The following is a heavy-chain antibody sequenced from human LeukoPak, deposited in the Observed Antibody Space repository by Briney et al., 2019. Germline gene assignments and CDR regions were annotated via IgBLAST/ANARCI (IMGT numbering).Heavy chain of an antibody. CDR3: ARGTVYCSGGNCYAYYFDY. D-gene: IGHD2-15*01. Sequence: SETRSLTCAVDGGSFSNDYWKWIRQPPGKGLEWIGEINHSGSTNYNPSLKSRVTISVDTSKNQFSLKLSSVTAADTAIYYCARGTVYCSGGNCYAYYFDYWGRGTLVSVSS. CDR1: GGSFSNDY. CDR2: INHSGST. J-gene: IGHJ4*02. V-gene: IGHV4-34*01.